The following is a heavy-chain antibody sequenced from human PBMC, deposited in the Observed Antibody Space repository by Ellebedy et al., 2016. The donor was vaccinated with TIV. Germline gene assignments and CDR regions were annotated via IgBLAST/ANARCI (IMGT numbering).Heavy chain of an antibody. V-gene: IGHV4-59*12. D-gene: IGHD2-15*01. CDR2: ISYSGST. Sequence: MPSETLSLTCTVSGGSISPYYWSWTRQPPGKGLEWIGYISYSGSTNYNPSLKSRVAISVDTSKNQFSLKLSSVTAADTAVYYCARGRNIVVVVAATWFDPWGQGTLVTVSS. J-gene: IGHJ5*02. CDR1: GGSISPYY. CDR3: ARGRNIVVVVAATWFDP.